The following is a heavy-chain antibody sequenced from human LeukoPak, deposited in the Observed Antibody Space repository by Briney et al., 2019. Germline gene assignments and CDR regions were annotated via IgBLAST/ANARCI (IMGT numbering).Heavy chain of an antibody. V-gene: IGHV3-49*03. J-gene: IGHJ4*02. CDR3: TRDDELLWFGEF. CDR1: GFNFGDYA. Sequence: GGSLRLSCTASGFNFGDYAMTWFRQAPGKGLEWVGFIRSKGFGGTTEYAASVKDRFTISRDDSESFAYLQMNSLKTEDTAVYYCTRDDELLWFGEFWGQGTLVTVSS. D-gene: IGHD3-10*01. CDR2: IRSKGFGGTT.